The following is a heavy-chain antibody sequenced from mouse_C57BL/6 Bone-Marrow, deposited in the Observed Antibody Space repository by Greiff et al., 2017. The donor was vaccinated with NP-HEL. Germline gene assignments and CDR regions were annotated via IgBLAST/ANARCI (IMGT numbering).Heavy chain of an antibody. CDR2: IDPSDSET. CDR1: GYTFTSYW. V-gene: IGHV1-52*01. CDR3: ARCLGVVRYFDV. J-gene: IGHJ1*03. D-gene: IGHD1-1*02. Sequence: QVQLHQPGAELVRPGSSVKLSCKASGYTFTSYWMPWVKQRPIQGLEWIGNIDPSDSETHYNQKFKDKATLTVDKSSSTAYMQLSSRTSEDSAVYDCARCLGVVRYFDVWGTGTTVTVSS.